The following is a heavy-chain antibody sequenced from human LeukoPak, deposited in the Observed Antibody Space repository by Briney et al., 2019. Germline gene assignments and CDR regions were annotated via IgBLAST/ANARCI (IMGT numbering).Heavy chain of an antibody. CDR2: IIPIFGTA. CDR3: CRNDGNWFDP. V-gene: IGHV1-69*05. Sequence: EASVKVSCKASGGTFSRYAISWVRQAPGQGLELMGGIIPIFGTANYAQKFQGRVTITTDESTSTAYMELSSLRSEDTAVYYCCRNDGNWFDPWGQGTLVTVSS. D-gene: IGHD1-1*01. CDR1: GGTFSRYA. J-gene: IGHJ5*02.